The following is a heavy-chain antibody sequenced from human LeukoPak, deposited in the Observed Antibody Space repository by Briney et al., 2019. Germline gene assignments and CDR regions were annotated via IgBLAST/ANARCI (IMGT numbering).Heavy chain of an antibody. D-gene: IGHD4-11*01. V-gene: IGHV4-38-2*01. J-gene: IGHJ4*02. CDR3: ARASFVGDDYSNYGSFDY. CDR2: IYHSGST. CDR1: GSSISSGYY. Sequence: SETLSLTCAVPGSSISSGYYWGWIRQPPGKGLEWIASIYHSGSTYYNPSFKSRVSISVDTSKNQFSLKLTSVAAADTAVFYCARASFVGDDYSNYGSFDYWGQGILVTVPS.